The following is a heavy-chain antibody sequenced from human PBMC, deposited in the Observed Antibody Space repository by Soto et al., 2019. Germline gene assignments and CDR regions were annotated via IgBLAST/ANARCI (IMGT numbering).Heavy chain of an antibody. J-gene: IGHJ5*02. CDR3: AKDSGYNYGYFRWFDP. V-gene: IGHV4-59*01. CDR2: IFYSGST. D-gene: IGHD5-18*01. Sequence: SETLSLTCTFSGGSISNYYWSWIRQPPGRGLEWIGHIFYSGSTNYNPALKSRVTISVDTSKSQFSLKLSSVTAADTAVYYCAKDSGYNYGYFRWFDPWGQGTPVTVSS. CDR1: GGSISNYY.